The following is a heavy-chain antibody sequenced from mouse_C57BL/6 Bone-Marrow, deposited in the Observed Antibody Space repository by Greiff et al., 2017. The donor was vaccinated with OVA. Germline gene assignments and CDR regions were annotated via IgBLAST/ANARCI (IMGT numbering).Heavy chain of an antibody. Sequence: DVHLVESGGGLVKPGGSLKLSCAASGFTFSSYTMSWVRQTPEKRLEWVATISGGGGNTYYPDSVKGRFTISRDNAKNTLYLQMSSLRSEDTALYYCARHGSKDYWGQGTTLTVSS. CDR1: GFTFSSYT. J-gene: IGHJ2*01. D-gene: IGHD1-1*01. CDR3: ARHGSKDY. V-gene: IGHV5-9*01. CDR2: ISGGGGNT.